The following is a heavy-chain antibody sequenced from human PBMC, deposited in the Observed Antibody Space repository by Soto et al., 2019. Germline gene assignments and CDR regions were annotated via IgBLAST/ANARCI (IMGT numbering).Heavy chain of an antibody. CDR3: ARTDYGDYSI. Sequence: SETMSLTCAVYGGSFSGYYWSWIRQPPGKGLEWIGEINHSGSTNYNPSLKSRVTISVDTSKNQFSLKLSSVTAADTAVYYCARTDYGDYSIWGQGTLVTVSS. V-gene: IGHV4-34*01. CDR2: INHSGST. CDR1: GGSFSGYY. D-gene: IGHD4-17*01. J-gene: IGHJ4*02.